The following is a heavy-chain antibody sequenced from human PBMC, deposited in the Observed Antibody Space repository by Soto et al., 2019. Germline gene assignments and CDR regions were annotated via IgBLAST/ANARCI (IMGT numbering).Heavy chain of an antibody. Sequence: SETLSLTCAVYGGFVSSGSYYWSWIRQPPGKGLEWIGEMSHSGGTHFNPSLKSRVTISVDTSKNQFSLKMSSMTAADTALYYCARVERGTATTVVDAFDIWGPRTMVTVSS. J-gene: IGHJ3*02. CDR2: MSHSGGT. D-gene: IGHD1-1*01. CDR1: GGFVSSGSYY. V-gene: IGHV4-61*01. CDR3: ARVERGTATTVVDAFDI.